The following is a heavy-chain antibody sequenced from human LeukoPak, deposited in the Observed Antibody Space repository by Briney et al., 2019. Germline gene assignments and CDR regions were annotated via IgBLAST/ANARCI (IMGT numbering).Heavy chain of an antibody. J-gene: IGHJ4*02. V-gene: IGHV3-74*01. CDR2: VSSDGSIT. CDR3: VRAVGGNDGRTFGY. CDR1: GFTFSSYW. D-gene: IGHD3-3*01. Sequence: GGSLRLSCAASGFTFSSYWMHWVRQAPGKGLVWVSRVSSDGSITDYTDSVKGRFTISRDNAKNTLYLQMNSLRAEDTAMYYCVRAVGGNDGRTFGYWAQGALVTVSS.